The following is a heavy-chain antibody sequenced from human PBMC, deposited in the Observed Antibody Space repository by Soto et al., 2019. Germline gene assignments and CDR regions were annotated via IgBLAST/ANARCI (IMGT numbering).Heavy chain of an antibody. Sequence: LGGSLRLSCAASGFTFSSYAMHWVRQAPGKGLEWVAVISYDGSNKYYADSVKGRFTISRDNSKNTLYLQMDSLRAEDTAVYYCAREERISGWYTATYYYYGMDVWGQGTTVTVSS. D-gene: IGHD6-19*01. CDR2: ISYDGSNK. V-gene: IGHV3-30-3*01. CDR1: GFTFSSYA. CDR3: AREERISGWYTATYYYYGMDV. J-gene: IGHJ6*02.